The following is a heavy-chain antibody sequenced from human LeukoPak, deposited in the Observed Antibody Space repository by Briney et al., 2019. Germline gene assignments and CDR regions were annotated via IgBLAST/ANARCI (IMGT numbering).Heavy chain of an antibody. CDR1: GFTFGSYA. D-gene: IGHD3-22*01. CDR2: ISDSGGRT. CDR3: AKEMYYERSGYYGDY. J-gene: IGHJ4*02. Sequence: GGSLRLSCAASGFTFGSYAMSWVRQAPGKGLEWVSGISDSGGRTDYADSVKGRFTISRDNSEHTLYLQMNSLRAEDTAVYYCAKEMYYERSGYYGDYWGQGTLVTVSS. V-gene: IGHV3-23*01.